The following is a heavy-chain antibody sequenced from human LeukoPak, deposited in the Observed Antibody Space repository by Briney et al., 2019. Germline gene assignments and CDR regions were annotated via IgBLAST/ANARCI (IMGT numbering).Heavy chain of an antibody. J-gene: IGHJ4*02. CDR1: GFTFSSYG. CDR3: ARDMGLSYYDAFY. Sequence: GGSLRLSCAASGFTFSSYGMHWVRQAPGKGLVWVSRINSDGSSTSYADSVKGRFTISRDNAKNTLYLQMNSLRAEDTAVYYCARDMGLSYYDAFYWGQGTLVTVSS. CDR2: INSDGSST. V-gene: IGHV3-74*01. D-gene: IGHD3-22*01.